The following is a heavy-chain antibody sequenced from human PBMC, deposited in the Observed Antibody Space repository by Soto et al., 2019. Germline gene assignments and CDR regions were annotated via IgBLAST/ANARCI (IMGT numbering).Heavy chain of an antibody. D-gene: IGHD2-15*01. CDR2: NYYSGST. CDR3: ARHTPAISISDH. CDR1: GGSISSSSYY. J-gene: IGHJ1*01. V-gene: IGHV4-39*01. Sequence: SETLSLTCTVSGGSISSSSYYWGWIRQPPGKGLEWIGRNYYSGSTYYNASLKSRVTISVDTSKNQFSLKLSSVTAADTAVYYCARHTPAISISDHWRQCPLVTVSS.